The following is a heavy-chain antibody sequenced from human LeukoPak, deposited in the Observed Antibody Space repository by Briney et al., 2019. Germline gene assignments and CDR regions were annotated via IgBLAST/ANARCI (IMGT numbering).Heavy chain of an antibody. CDR1: GGSISSSSYY. V-gene: IGHV4-39*07. J-gene: IGHJ6*02. Sequence: SETLSLTCTVSGGSISSSSYYWGWIRQPPGKGLEWIGSIYYSGSTNYNPSLKSRVTISVDTSKNQFSLKLSSVTAADTAVYYCARGKTSGYCTNGVCYTHYYGMDVWGQGTTVTVSS. D-gene: IGHD2-8*01. CDR3: ARGKTSGYCTNGVCYTHYYGMDV. CDR2: IYYSGST.